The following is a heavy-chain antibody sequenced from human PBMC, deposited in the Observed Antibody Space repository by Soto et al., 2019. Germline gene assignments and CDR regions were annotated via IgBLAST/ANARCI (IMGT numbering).Heavy chain of an antibody. V-gene: IGHV4-39*01. D-gene: IGHD3-16*01. J-gene: IGHJ4*02. CDR2: MYYSGAT. CDR1: GGSISSNSYY. Sequence: SETLSLTCTVSGGSISSNSYYWDWIRQPPGKGLEWIGSMYYSGATYHNPSLQSRVTISVDTSKNQFSLHLSSVTAAATAAYYCARYAAYDCVWGKSDGSDYLGQGTLIIASS. CDR3: ARYAAYDCVWGKSDGSDY.